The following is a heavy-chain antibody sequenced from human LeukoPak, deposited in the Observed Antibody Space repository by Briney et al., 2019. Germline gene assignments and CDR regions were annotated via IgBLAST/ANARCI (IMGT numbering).Heavy chain of an antibody. J-gene: IGHJ4*02. V-gene: IGHV1-69*05. CDR1: GGTFSSYA. CDR3: ASSNGRGSGYSNY. D-gene: IGHD3-3*01. Sequence: ASVKVSCKASGGTFSSYAISWVRQAPGQGLEWMGGIIPIFGTVNYAQKFQGRVTITTDESTSTAYMELSSLRSEDTAVYYCASSNGRGSGYSNYWGQGTLVTVSS. CDR2: IIPIFGTV.